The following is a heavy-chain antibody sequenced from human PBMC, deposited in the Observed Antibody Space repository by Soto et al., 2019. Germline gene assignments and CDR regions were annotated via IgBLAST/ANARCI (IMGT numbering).Heavy chain of an antibody. J-gene: IGHJ4*02. CDR2: IYSGHTT. CDR1: GFIVSSNQ. V-gene: IGHV3-53*01. D-gene: IGHD3-3*01. Sequence: EVQLVESGGGLIQPGGSLRLSCVASGFIVSSNQMSWVRQAPGKGLEWVSVIYSGHTTYYADSGERRFTISRDDSKNTLYLQMNSLRVEDTAVYYCVRGPSDHKLRLVEWPYGDYWGQGALVTVSS. CDR3: VRGPSDHKLRLVEWPYGDY.